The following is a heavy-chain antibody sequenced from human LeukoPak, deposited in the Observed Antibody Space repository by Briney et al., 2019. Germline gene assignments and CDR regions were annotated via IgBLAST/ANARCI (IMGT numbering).Heavy chain of an antibody. CDR3: ARQGYYGSGVEGFF. CDR2: ISSSSSCI. CDR1: GFTFSSYS. D-gene: IGHD3-10*01. Sequence: GGSLRLSCAASGFTFSSYSMSWVRQAPGQGLEWVSSISSSSSCIYYADSVKGRFTISRDNAKNSLYLQMNSLRAEDTAVYYCARQGYYGSGVEGFFWGQGTLVTVSS. V-gene: IGHV3-21*01. J-gene: IGHJ4*02.